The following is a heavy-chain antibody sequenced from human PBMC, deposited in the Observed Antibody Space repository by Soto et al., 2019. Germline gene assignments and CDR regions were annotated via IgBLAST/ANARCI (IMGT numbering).Heavy chain of an antibody. J-gene: IGHJ4*02. Sequence: PSETLSLTCTVSGGSISSSSYYWGWIRQPPGKGLEWIGSIYYSGSTYYNPSLKIRVTISVDTSKNQFSLKLTSVSAADTSMYYCARVYGSGSYYFDYWGQGTLVTVSS. CDR3: ARVYGSGSYYFDY. CDR1: GGSISSSSYY. D-gene: IGHD3-10*01. CDR2: IYYSGST. V-gene: IGHV4-39*01.